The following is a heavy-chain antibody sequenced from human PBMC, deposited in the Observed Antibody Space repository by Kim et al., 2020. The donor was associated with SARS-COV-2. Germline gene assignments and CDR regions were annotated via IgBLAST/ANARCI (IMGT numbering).Heavy chain of an antibody. V-gene: IGHV1-3*01. J-gene: IGHJ3*01. D-gene: IGHD5-12*01. CDR3: AREGHEGGFLT. CDR2: T. Sequence: TRYSQNLQGRNTITRDTSASTAYMELNSLRYEDTAVYYCAREGHEGGFLTWGQGTMVTISS.